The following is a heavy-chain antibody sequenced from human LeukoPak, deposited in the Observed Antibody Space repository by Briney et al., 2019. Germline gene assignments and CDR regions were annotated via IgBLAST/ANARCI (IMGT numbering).Heavy chain of an antibody. V-gene: IGHV1-2*02. CDR3: ANLVARIPY. D-gene: IGHD5-12*01. Sequence: ASVKVSCKASGYTFTIYGISGVRQAPGQGLQWMGWVNPNSGATNYAQEFQGRVTMTRDTSISTAYMELSSLTSADAPVYYCANLVARIPYWRQGTLVTVSS. J-gene: IGHJ4*02. CDR1: GYTFTIYG. CDR2: VNPNSGAT.